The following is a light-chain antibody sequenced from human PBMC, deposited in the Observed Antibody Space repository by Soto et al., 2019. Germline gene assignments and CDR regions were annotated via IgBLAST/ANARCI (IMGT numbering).Light chain of an antibody. V-gene: IGLV1-40*01. CDR2: RNS. CDR3: QSYDSSLSGYV. CDR1: SSNIGAGHD. J-gene: IGLJ1*01. Sequence: QSVLTQPPSVSGAPGQRVTISYTGSSSNIGAGHDVHWYQHLPGTAPKLLIYRNSSRPSGVPDRFSGSNSGTSASLAITGLQAEDEADYYCQSYDSSLSGYVFGTPTKVTVL.